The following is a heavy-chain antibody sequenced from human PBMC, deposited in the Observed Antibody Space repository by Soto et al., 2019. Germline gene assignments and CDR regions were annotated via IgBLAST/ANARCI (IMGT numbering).Heavy chain of an antibody. CDR3: AREEMGSSYELAVPGSFDL. D-gene: IGHD5-18*01. V-gene: IGHV4-59*01. Sequence: PSETLSLTCTVSGGSISSYYWSWIRQPPGKGLEWIGYIYYSGSTNYNPSLKSRVTISVDTSKNQFSLKLSSVTAADTAVYYCAREEMGSSYELAVPGSFDLWGRGTLVTVSS. J-gene: IGHJ2*01. CDR1: GGSISSYY. CDR2: IYYSGST.